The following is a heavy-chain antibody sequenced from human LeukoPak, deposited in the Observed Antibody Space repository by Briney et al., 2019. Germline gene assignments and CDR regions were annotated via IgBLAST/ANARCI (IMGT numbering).Heavy chain of an antibody. CDR3: ANYSAPYYFDY. V-gene: IGHV4-59*11. CDR2: VYYTGNT. Sequence: SETLSLTCTVSGDSIRSHYWSWIRQPPGKGLQWIGYVYYTGNTNSNPSLKSRVTISVDTSKNQFSLKLSSVTAAATAVYYCANYSAPYYFDYWGQGTLVTVSS. D-gene: IGHD3-10*01. CDR1: GDSIRSHY. J-gene: IGHJ4*02.